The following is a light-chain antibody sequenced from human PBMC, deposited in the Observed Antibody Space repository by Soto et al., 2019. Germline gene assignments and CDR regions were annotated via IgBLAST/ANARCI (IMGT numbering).Light chain of an antibody. CDR3: QQDDRYPFT. J-gene: IGKJ2*01. CDR2: GAS. CDR1: QSVSSSY. V-gene: IGKV3-20*01. Sequence: EIVLTQSPGTLSLSPGERATLSCRASQSVSSSYLAWYQQKPGQAPRLLIYGASSRATGIPDRFSGSGSATDFTLTISRLEPDDFARYYCQQDDRYPFTFGQGTKLEIK.